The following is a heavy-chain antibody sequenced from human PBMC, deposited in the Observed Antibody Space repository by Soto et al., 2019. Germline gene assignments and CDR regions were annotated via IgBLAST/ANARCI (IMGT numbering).Heavy chain of an antibody. CDR3: ARHGHDGSYLF. CDR1: GGSISSYY. Sequence: SETLSLTCTVSGGSISSYYWSWIRQPPGKGLEWIGSIYYSGSTYYNPSLKSRVTISVDTSKNQFSLKLSSVTAADTAVYYCARHGHDGSYLFWGQGTLVTVSS. V-gene: IGHV4-39*01. D-gene: IGHD1-26*01. CDR2: IYYSGST. J-gene: IGHJ4*02.